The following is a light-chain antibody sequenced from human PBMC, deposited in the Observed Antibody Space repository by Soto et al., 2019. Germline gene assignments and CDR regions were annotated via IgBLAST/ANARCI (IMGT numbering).Light chain of an antibody. CDR2: EVS. V-gene: IGLV2-14*01. J-gene: IGLJ1*01. CDR1: SSDVGGYNY. CDR3: SSYTSSSIYV. Sequence: ALTQPASVSGSPGQSITISCTGTSSDVGGYNYVSWYQQHPGKAPKLMIYEVSNRPSGVSNRFSGSKSGNTASLTISGLQAEDEADYYCSSYTSSSIYVFGTGNKV.